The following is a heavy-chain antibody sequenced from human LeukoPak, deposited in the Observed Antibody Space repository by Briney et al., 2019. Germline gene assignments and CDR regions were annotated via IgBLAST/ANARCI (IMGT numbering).Heavy chain of an antibody. CDR3: ARFSEYQLLGSRGMDV. CDR2: INHSGST. V-gene: IGHV4-34*01. J-gene: IGHJ6*02. Sequence: SETLSLTCAVYGGSFSGYYWSWIRQPPGKGLEWIGEINHSGSTNYNPSLKSRVTISVDTSKNQFSLKLSSVTAADTAVYYCARFSEYQLLGSRGMDVWGQGTTVTVSS. CDR1: GGSFSGYY. D-gene: IGHD2-2*01.